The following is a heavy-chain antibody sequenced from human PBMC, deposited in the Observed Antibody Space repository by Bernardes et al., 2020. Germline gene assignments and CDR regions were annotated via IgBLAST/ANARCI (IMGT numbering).Heavy chain of an antibody. CDR3: AREGPGLPGAHDY. Sequence: GGSLRLSCAVSGFTYSNFAIHWVRQAPGKGLEWVALIWYDGSNPYSAESVRGRFIISRDSSKDTLDLQMNSLRLDDTAVYYCAREGPGLPGAHDYWGQGTLVTVSS. V-gene: IGHV3-33*01. J-gene: IGHJ4*02. CDR2: IWYDGSNP. CDR1: GFTYSNFA.